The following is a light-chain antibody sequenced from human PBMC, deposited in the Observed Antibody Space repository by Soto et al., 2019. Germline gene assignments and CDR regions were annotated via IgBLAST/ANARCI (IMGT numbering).Light chain of an antibody. V-gene: IGKV3-20*01. J-gene: IGKJ1*01. CDR1: QSVTNN. CDR3: QKYGSSPGT. Sequence: EIVMQQSLVTVSVSPGESSTLSCQASQSVTNNIAWYQQKPGQATRLLIYDASTRATGVPARISGSGSGTDFTLTISRLEPEEFAVYYCQKYGSSPGTFGKGTKVDIK. CDR2: DAS.